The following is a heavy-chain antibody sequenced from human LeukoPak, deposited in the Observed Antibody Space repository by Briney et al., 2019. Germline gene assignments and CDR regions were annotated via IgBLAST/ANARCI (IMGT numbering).Heavy chain of an antibody. CDR1: GGTFSSYA. V-gene: IGHV1-69*05. D-gene: IGHD3-22*01. Sequence: SVKVSCKASGGTFSSYAISWARQAPGQGLEWMGGIIPIFGTANYAQKFQGRVTITTDESTSTAYMELSSLRSEDTAVYYCARGGTYYYDSSGYAFDIWGQGTMVTVSS. CDR2: IIPIFGTA. CDR3: ARGGTYYYDSSGYAFDI. J-gene: IGHJ3*02.